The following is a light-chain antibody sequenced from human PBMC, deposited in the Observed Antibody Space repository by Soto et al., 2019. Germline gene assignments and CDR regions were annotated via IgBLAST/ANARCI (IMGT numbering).Light chain of an antibody. Sequence: EVVMTQSPATLSVSPGERVTLSCRASQSVSRYLAWYQQKPGQAPRLLIFAASTRANGIPARFSGSGSGTEFALTISSLQSEDFAVYYCQHYNNWPPWTFGQGTKVEVK. CDR3: QHYNNWPPWT. V-gene: IGKV3-15*01. J-gene: IGKJ1*01. CDR1: QSVSRY. CDR2: AAS.